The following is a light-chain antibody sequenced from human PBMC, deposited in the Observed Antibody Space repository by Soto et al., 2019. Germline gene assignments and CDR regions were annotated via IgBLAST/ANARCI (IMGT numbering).Light chain of an antibody. CDR1: SSDVGGYNY. CDR2: DVT. V-gene: IGLV2-11*01. CDR3: CSYAASAI. J-gene: IGLJ2*01. Sequence: QSVLTQPRSVSGSPGQSVTISCTGTSSDVGGYNYVSWYQQHPGKAPKLMIYDVTKRPSGVPDRFSGSKSGNTASLTISGLQAEDEADYFCCSYAASAIFGGGTKLTVL.